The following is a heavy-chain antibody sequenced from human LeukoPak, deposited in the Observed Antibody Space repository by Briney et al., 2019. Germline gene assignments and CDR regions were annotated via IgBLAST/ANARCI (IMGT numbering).Heavy chain of an antibody. CDR3: AKDRAESGLDY. CDR2: ISGSGTST. Sequence: PGGSLRLSCAASGFIFSSYAMSWVRQAPGKGLEWVSGISGSGTSTYYADSVKGRFTTSRDNSKNTLYMQMNSLRAEDTAIYYCAKDRAESGLDYWGQGTLVTVSS. V-gene: IGHV3-23*01. D-gene: IGHD2/OR15-2a*01. J-gene: IGHJ4*02. CDR1: GFIFSSYA.